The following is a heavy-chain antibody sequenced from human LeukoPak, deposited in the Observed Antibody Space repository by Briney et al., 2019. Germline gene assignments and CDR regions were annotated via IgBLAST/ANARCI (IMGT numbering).Heavy chain of an antibody. CDR2: TRYDGSNK. D-gene: IGHD2-2*01. Sequence: GGSLRLSCAGSGFTFSSYGMHWVRQAPGKGLEWVAFTRYDGSNKYYADSVKGRFTIPRDNSKNTLYLQMNSLRAEDTAVYYCAKVTVVVPHNWFDPWGQGTLVTVSS. CDR1: GFTFSSYG. J-gene: IGHJ5*02. V-gene: IGHV3-30*02. CDR3: AKVTVVVPHNWFDP.